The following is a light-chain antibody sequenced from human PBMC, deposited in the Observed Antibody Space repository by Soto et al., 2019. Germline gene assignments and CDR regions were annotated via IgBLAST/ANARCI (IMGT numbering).Light chain of an antibody. Sequence: QSVLTQPPAASGTPGQRVTISCSGNTSNIGSSYVYWYQQLPGMAPKLLMFGNNQRPSGVPDRFSGSKSGTSASLAISGLRSEDEADYHCAAWDASLSGVVFGGGTKVTVL. CDR3: AAWDASLSGVV. CDR2: GNN. J-gene: IGLJ2*01. V-gene: IGLV1-47*01. CDR1: TSNIGSSY.